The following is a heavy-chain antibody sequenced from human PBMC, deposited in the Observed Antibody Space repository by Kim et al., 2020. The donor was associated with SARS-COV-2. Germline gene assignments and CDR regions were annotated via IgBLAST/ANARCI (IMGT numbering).Heavy chain of an antibody. Sequence: GGSLRLSCAASGFTFSDYYMSWIRQAPGKGLEWVSYISSSGSTIYYADSVKGRFTISRDNAKNSLYLQMNSLRAEDTAVYYCAREDSNGYNYAFDYWGQGTLVTVSS. J-gene: IGHJ4*02. D-gene: IGHD5-12*01. V-gene: IGHV3-11*04. CDR3: AREDSNGYNYAFDY. CDR1: GFTFSDYY. CDR2: ISSSGSTI.